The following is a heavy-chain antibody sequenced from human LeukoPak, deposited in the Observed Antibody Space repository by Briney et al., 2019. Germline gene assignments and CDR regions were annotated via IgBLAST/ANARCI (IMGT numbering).Heavy chain of an antibody. CDR2: IYISGSI. CDR3: ARDRGGSRGYFQH. D-gene: IGHD3-10*01. V-gene: IGHV4-4*07. CDR1: RGSTSSYY. J-gene: IGHJ1*01. Sequence: PSETLSLTCTDSRGSTSSYYGSSIPERAGKGLERIVCIYISGSINSNPPLKSRVTMSVDTSKIQCSLKLSSVTAADPAVYYCARDRGGSRGYFQHWGQGTLVTVSS.